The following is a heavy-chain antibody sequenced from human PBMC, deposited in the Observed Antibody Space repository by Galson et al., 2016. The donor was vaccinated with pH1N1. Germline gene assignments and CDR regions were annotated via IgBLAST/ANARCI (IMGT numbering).Heavy chain of an antibody. CDR2: ISHTGST. CDR3: ARRGRWQQMGF. CDR1: GGSFSNYQ. V-gene: IGHV4-34*01. D-gene: IGHD5-24*01. Sequence: ETLSLTCAVFGGSFSNYQWTWIRQSPGKGLEWIGDISHTGSTNYNPSLWSRLTISIDTSKSQFSLSLRSVSAADTGIYYCARRGRWQQMGFWGQGTPVSVSS. J-gene: IGHJ4*02.